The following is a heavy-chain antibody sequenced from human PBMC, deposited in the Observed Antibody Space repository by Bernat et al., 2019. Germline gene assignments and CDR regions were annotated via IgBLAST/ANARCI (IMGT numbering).Heavy chain of an antibody. Sequence: QVQLVQSGAEVKKPGASVKVSCKASGYTFTSYAMHWVRQAPGQRLEWMGWINAGNGNTKYSQKLQGRVTMTTDTSTSTAYMELRSLRSDDTAVYYCAREGGWGDILVVDVWGQGTTVTVSS. D-gene: IGHD3-9*01. CDR1: GYTFTSYA. CDR2: INAGNGNT. CDR3: AREGGWGDILVVDV. V-gene: IGHV1-3*01. J-gene: IGHJ6*02.